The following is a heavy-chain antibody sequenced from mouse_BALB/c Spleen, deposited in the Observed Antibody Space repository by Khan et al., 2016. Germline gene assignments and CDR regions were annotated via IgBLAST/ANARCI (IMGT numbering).Heavy chain of an antibody. Sequence: VQLKESGGGLVQPGGSRKLSCAASGFTFSNFGMHWVRQAPEKGLEWVAYISGGSSTISYADTMKGRFTISRDNPKNTLFLQMTSLRSEDTAMYYCARNYYGSGFDYWGQGTTLTVSS. CDR3: ARNYYGSGFDY. V-gene: IGHV5-17*02. J-gene: IGHJ2*01. CDR1: GFTFSNFG. D-gene: IGHD1-1*01. CDR2: ISGGSSTI.